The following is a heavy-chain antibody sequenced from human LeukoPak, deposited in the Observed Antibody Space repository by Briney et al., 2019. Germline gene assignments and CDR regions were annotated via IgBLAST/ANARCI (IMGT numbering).Heavy chain of an antibody. Sequence: SETLSLTCTVSSGSISGYYWTWIRQPPGKGLEWIGFISDGGITNYNPSLKSRVTLSVDTSKNQFSLTLISVTAADTAVYFCARTMCYYDARGFYYGGWFDPWGQGTLVTVSS. CDR1: SGSISGYY. D-gene: IGHD3-22*01. CDR2: ISDGGIT. V-gene: IGHV4-59*01. J-gene: IGHJ5*02. CDR3: ARTMCYYDARGFYYGGWFDP.